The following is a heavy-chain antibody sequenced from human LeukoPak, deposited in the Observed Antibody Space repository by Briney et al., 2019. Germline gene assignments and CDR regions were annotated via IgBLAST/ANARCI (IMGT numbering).Heavy chain of an antibody. J-gene: IGHJ6*04. CDR1: GFTFSAYG. CDR2: ITSISNYI. D-gene: IGHD6-6*01. CDR3: ARDRLDGMDV. Sequence: NPGGSLRLSCAASGFTFSAYGMDWVRQAPGRGLEWVSSITSISNYIYYADSVKGRFTISRDNAKNSLYLQMNSLRAEDTAVYYCARDRLDGMDVWGKGTTVTVSS. V-gene: IGHV3-21*01.